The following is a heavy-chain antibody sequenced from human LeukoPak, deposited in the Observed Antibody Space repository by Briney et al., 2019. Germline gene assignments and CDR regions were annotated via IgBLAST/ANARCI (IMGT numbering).Heavy chain of an antibody. CDR1: GFTFSSYA. J-gene: IGHJ1*01. CDR3: AKTYYYDSSGYYYVRYFQH. Sequence: PGGSLRLSCAASGFTFSSYAMSWVRQAAGKGLEWVSAISGSGGSTYYADSVKGRFTISRDNSKNTLYLQMNSLRAEDTAVYYCAKTYYYDSSGYYYVRYFQHWGQGTLVTVSS. V-gene: IGHV3-23*01. CDR2: ISGSGGST. D-gene: IGHD3-22*01.